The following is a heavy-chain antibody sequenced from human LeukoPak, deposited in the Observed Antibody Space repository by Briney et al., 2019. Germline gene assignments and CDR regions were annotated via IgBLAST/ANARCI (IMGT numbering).Heavy chain of an antibody. Sequence: PGRSLRLSCAASGFTFSSHSMNWVRQAPGKGLEWVSYISSSSSTIYYADSVKGRSTISRDNAKNSLYLQMNSLRAEDAAVYYCARGAYYYEDWGQGTLVTVSS. CDR2: ISSSSSTI. CDR3: ARGAYYYED. D-gene: IGHD3-22*01. J-gene: IGHJ4*02. V-gene: IGHV3-48*01. CDR1: GFTFSSHS.